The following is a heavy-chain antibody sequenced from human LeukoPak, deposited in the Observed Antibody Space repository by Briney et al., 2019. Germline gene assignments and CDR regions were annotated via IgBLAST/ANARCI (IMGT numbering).Heavy chain of an antibody. V-gene: IGHV1-8*01. Sequence: ASVEVSCKASGYTFTSYDINWVRQATGQGLEWMGWMNPNSGNTGYAQKFQGRVTMTRNTSISTAYMELSSLRSEDTAVYYCARGTSYYDILTGYPPDYWGQGTLVTVSS. CDR1: GYTFTSYD. CDR2: MNPNSGNT. CDR3: ARGTSYYDILTGYPPDY. J-gene: IGHJ4*02. D-gene: IGHD3-9*01.